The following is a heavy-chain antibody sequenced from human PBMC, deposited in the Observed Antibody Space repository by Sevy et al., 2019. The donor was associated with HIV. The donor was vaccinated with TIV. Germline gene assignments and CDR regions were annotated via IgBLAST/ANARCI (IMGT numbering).Heavy chain of an antibody. J-gene: IGHJ3*01. CDR3: AKWNWDSGGYLGACDF. V-gene: IGHV3-23*01. D-gene: IGHD3-22*01. CDR1: GFSFSVYV. CDR2: IGGSAGST. Sequence: GGSLRLSCAASGFSFSVYVMSWVRQAPGKGLEWVSGIGGSAGSTYYADSVKGRFTISRDNSKNTVYLQMNSLRAEDRAVYYCAKWNWDSGGYLGACDFWGQGTVVTVSS.